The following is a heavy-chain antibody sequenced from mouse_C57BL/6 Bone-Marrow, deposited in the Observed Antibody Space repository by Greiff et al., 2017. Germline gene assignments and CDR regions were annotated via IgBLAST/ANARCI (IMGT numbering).Heavy chain of an antibody. CDR3: ARYWLLGFDY. D-gene: IGHD2-3*01. Sequence: QVHVKQSGPELVKPGASVKISCKASGYSFTSYYIHWVKQRPGQGLEWIGWIYPGSGNTKYNEKFKGKATLTADTSSSTAYMQLSSLTSEDSAVYYCARYWLLGFDYWGQGTTLTVSS. CDR1: GYSFTSYY. CDR2: IYPGSGNT. J-gene: IGHJ2*01. V-gene: IGHV1-66*01.